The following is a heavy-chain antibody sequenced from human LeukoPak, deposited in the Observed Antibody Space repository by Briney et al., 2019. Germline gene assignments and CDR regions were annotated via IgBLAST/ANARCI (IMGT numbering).Heavy chain of an antibody. V-gene: IGHV1-8*03. CDR2: MNPNSGNT. D-gene: IGHD2-15*01. CDR1: GYTFTSYD. CDR3: AKDPGYCSGGSCLDDY. Sequence: ASVKVSCKASGYTFTSYDINWVRQATGQGLEWMGWMNPNSGNTGYAQKFQGRVTITRNTSISTAYMELSSLRSEDTAVYYCAKDPGYCSGGSCLDDYWGQGTLVTVSS. J-gene: IGHJ4*02.